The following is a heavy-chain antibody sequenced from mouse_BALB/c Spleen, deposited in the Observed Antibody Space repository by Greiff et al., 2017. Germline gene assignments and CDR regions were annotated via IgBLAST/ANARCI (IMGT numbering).Heavy chain of an antibody. Sequence: EVQLQQSGPSLVKPSRTLSLTCSVTGDSITSGYWNWIRKFPGNKLEYMGYISYSGSTYYNPSLKSRISITRDTSKNQYYLQLNSVTTEDTATYYCARCGYRYDEGYFDYWGQGTTLTVSS. V-gene: IGHV3-8*02. D-gene: IGHD2-14*01. J-gene: IGHJ2*01. CDR2: ISYSGST. CDR3: ARCGYRYDEGYFDY. CDR1: GDSITSGY.